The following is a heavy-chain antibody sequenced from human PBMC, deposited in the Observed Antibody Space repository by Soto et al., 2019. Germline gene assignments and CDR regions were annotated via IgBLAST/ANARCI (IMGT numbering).Heavy chain of an antibody. CDR1: GFTFSSYA. J-gene: IGHJ4*02. Sequence: GGSLRLSCAASGFTFSSYAMHWVRQAPGKGLEWVSWINSDGSSTSYADSVKGRFTISRDNAKNTLYLQMNSLRAEDTAVYYCASGGSSLNFDSWGQGTLVTVSS. CDR2: INSDGSST. V-gene: IGHV3-74*01. CDR3: ASGGSSLNFDS. D-gene: IGHD6-6*01.